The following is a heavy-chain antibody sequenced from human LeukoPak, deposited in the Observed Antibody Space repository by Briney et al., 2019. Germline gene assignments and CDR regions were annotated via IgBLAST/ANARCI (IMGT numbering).Heavy chain of an antibody. CDR2: IYYSGST. D-gene: IGHD3-16*01. CDR1: GGSISSNSYY. Sequence: SETLSLTCAVSGGSISSNSYYWGWIRQPPGKGLEWIGSIYYSGSTYYNPSLKSRVTISVDTSKNQFSLKLSSVTAADTAVYYCARSPITSGGFDYWGQGTLVTVSS. J-gene: IGHJ4*02. V-gene: IGHV4-39*07. CDR3: ARSPITSGGFDY.